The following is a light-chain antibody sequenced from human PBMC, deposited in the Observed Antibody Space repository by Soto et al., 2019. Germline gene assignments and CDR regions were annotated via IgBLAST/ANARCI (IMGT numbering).Light chain of an antibody. CDR1: SSNIGAGYD. CDR2: GNS. J-gene: IGLJ2*01. V-gene: IGLV1-40*01. Sequence: QSVLTQPPSVSGAPGQRVTISYTGSSSNIGAGYDVHWYQQLPGTAPKLLIYGNSNRPSGVPDRFSGSKSGTSASLAFTGLQAEDEADYYCQSYDSSLSGSYVVFGGGTKVTVL. CDR3: QSYDSSLSGSYVV.